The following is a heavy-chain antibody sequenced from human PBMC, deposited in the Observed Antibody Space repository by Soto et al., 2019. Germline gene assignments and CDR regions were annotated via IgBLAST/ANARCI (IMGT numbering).Heavy chain of an antibody. D-gene: IGHD2-15*01. CDR3: ARGYCRGTTCKSKERVGGFDPMDI. Sequence: HPGGSLRLSCAASGFTFSSFGMHWVRQAPGKGLEWVAVISNDGSDKDCADSVKGRFTVSRDNSKNKLYLQMNSLRTEDTALFYCARGYCRGTTCKSKERVGGFDPMDIWGQGTMVTVSS. V-gene: IGHV3-30*03. J-gene: IGHJ3*02. CDR2: ISNDGSDK. CDR1: GFTFSSFG.